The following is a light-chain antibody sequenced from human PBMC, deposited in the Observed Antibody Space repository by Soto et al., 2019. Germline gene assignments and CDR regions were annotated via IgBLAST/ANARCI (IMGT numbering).Light chain of an antibody. CDR3: QQYYSLPYT. CDR1: QSVLYNSDNKNY. CDR2: WAS. J-gene: IGKJ2*01. Sequence: DIVMTQSPDSLAVSLGERATINCKSSQSVLYNSDNKNYLAWYQQKVGQPPKLLIYWASTRESGVPDRFSGSGSGTDFTLTISSLQAEDVAIYYCQQYYSLPYTFGQGTKLAI. V-gene: IGKV4-1*01.